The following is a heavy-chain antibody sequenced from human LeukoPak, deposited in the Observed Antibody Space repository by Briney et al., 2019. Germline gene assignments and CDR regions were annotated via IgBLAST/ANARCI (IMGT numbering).Heavy chain of an antibody. CDR2: IKNDGAVK. D-gene: IGHD6-13*01. J-gene: IGHJ4*02. Sequence: GGSLRLSCVVSEFTFSNYGMTWVRQAPGKGLEWVANIKNDGAVKNYVDSVKGRFTISRDNAKNSLYLQMNSLRAEDTAVYYCAKDSYSKGDFWGQGVLVTVSS. V-gene: IGHV3-7*01. CDR1: EFTFSNYG. CDR3: AKDSYSKGDF.